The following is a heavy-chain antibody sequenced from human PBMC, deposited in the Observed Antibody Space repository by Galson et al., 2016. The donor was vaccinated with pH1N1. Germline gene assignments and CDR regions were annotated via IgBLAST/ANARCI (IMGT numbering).Heavy chain of an antibody. V-gene: IGHV6-1*01. D-gene: IGHD3-22*01. CDR3: ARGGFYYDSSGPSYGMDV. CDR2: TYYRSKWYN. CDR1: GDSVSSHSAA. J-gene: IGHJ6*02. Sequence: CAISGDSVSSHSAAWNWIRQSPSRGLEWLGRTYYRSKWYNDYAVSLKSRITINPDTSKNQFSLQLNSVTPEDTAVYYCARGGFYYDSSGPSYGMDVWGQGTTVTVSS.